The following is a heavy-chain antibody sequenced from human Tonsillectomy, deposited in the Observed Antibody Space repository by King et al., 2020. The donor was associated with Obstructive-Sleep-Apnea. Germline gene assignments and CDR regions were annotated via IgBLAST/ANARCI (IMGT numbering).Heavy chain of an antibody. Sequence: VPLVESGGGLVQPGGSLRVSCAASGFTFSNYAMIWVRQAPGKGLEWVSGIGSSAGSTYSTYYADSVKGRFTISRDNSKNTLYLQMNSLRAEDTAIYYCARGIAAAGDYWGQGTLVTVSS. CDR1: GFTFSNYA. CDR3: ARGIAAAGDY. J-gene: IGHJ4*02. CDR2: IGSSAGSTYST. V-gene: IGHV3-23*04. D-gene: IGHD6-13*01.